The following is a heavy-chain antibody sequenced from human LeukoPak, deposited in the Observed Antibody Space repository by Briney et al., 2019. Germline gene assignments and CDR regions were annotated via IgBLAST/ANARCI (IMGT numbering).Heavy chain of an antibody. D-gene: IGHD3-16*02. J-gene: IGHJ4*02. Sequence: SETLSLTCTVSGGSISSYYWSWIRQPAGKGLEWIGRIYTSGSTNYNPSLKSRVTMSVDTSKNQFSLKLSSVTAADTAVYYCARQGRTMGELSLYRYYFDYWGQGTLVTVSS. CDR1: GGSISSYY. CDR3: ARQGRTMGELSLYRYYFDY. CDR2: IYTSGST. V-gene: IGHV4-4*07.